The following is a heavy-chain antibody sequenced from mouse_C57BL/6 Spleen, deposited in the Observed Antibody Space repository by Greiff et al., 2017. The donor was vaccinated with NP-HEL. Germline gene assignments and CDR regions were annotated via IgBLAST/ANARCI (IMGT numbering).Heavy chain of an antibody. Sequence: QVQLKQPGAELVMPGASVKLSCKASGYTFTSYWMHWVKQRPGQGLEWIGEIDPSDSYTNYNQKFKGKSTLTVDKSSSTAYMQLSSLTSEDSAVYYCARRYIYDGYYNAMDYWGQGTSVTVSS. CDR2: IDPSDSYT. CDR1: GYTFTSYW. J-gene: IGHJ4*01. V-gene: IGHV1-69*01. D-gene: IGHD2-3*01. CDR3: ARRYIYDGYYNAMDY.